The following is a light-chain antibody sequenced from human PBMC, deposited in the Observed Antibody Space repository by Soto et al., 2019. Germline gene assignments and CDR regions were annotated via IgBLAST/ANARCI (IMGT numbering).Light chain of an antibody. V-gene: IGLV2-11*01. CDR3: CSYAGSYSYV. CDR1: SSDVGGYNY. J-gene: IGLJ1*01. Sequence: QSVLTQPRSVSGSPGQSVTISCTGTSSDVGGYNYVSWYQEQPGKAPKLMIYDVSKRLSGVPDRFSGSKSGNTASLTISGLQAEDEAAYYCCSYAGSYSYVFGTGTKV. CDR2: DVS.